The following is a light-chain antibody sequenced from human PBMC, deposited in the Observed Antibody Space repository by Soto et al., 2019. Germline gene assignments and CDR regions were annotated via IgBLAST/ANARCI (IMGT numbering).Light chain of an antibody. J-gene: IGKJ4*01. Sequence: DIQMTQSPSSLSASVGDRVTITCRASESISSYLNWYQQKAGRAPKVLIYAASTLESGLPARFSGSGSGTDFTLTISNLQPDDFATYYCQQSSSSPLTFGGGTKVEI. CDR2: AAS. CDR1: ESISSY. CDR3: QQSSSSPLT. V-gene: IGKV1-39*01.